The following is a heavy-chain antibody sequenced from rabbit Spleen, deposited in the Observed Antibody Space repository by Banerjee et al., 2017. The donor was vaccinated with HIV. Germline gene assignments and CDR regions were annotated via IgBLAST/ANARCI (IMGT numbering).Heavy chain of an antibody. D-gene: IGHD4-2*01. Sequence: QSLEESGGGLVKPGGTLTLTCKASGIDFSSSYYMCWVRQAPGKGLEWIACIYTGSSGDTYYASWAKGRFTISKTSSTTVTLQMTSLTVADTATYFCASWWHNNVAGLDSWGPGTLVTVS. V-gene: IGHV1S40*01. CDR2: IYTGSSGDT. J-gene: IGHJ2*01. CDR1: GIDFSSSYY. CDR3: ASWWHNNVAGLDS.